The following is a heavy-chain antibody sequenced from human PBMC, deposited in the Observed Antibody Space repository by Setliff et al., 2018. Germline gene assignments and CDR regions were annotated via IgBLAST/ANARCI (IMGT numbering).Heavy chain of an antibody. D-gene: IGHD2-15*01. CDR3: AREGVDPRSSTDYRYYMDV. CDR2: TIPMFGTT. Sequence: SVKVSCKATGGTFRNYGISWVRQAPGQGLEWMGGTIPMFGTTNCAHKFQGRVTIITDESTSTAYMELSSLRSEDTAVYYCAREGVDPRSSTDYRYYMDVWGKGTTVTVSS. V-gene: IGHV1-69*05. CDR1: GGTFRNYG. J-gene: IGHJ6*03.